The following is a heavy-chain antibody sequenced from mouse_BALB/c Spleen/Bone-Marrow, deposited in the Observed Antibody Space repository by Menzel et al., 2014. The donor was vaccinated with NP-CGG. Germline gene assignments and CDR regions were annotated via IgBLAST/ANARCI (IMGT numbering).Heavy chain of an antibody. CDR3: AFGNYDFDY. V-gene: IGHV1-80*01. Sequence: QVQLQRSGAELVRPGSSVKISCKASGYAFSSYWMNLVKQRPGQGLEWIGQIYPGDGDTNYSGKFKGKATLTAGESSSTAYMQLSSLTSEDSAVYFCAFGNYDFDYWGQGTTLTVSS. CDR1: GYAFSSYW. J-gene: IGHJ2*01. D-gene: IGHD2-1*01. CDR2: IYPGDGDT.